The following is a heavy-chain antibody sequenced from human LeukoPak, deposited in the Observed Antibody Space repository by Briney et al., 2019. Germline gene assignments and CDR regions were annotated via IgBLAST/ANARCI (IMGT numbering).Heavy chain of an antibody. J-gene: IGHJ5*02. D-gene: IGHD5-18*01. CDR3: TRVDTAMVRGGWFDP. CDR1: GYTFTSYG. CDR2: ISAYNGNT. Sequence: ASVKVSCKASGYTFTSYGISWVRQAPGQGLEWMGWISAYNGNTNYAQKLQGRVTMTTDTSTSTAYMELRSLRSDDTAVYYCTRVDTAMVRGGWFDPWGQGTLVTVSS. V-gene: IGHV1-18*01.